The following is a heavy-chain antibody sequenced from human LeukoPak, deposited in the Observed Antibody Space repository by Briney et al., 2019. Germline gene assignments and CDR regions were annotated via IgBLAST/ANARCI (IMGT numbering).Heavy chain of an antibody. V-gene: IGHV4-30-4*01. CDR3: ARDRLRKLDY. Sequence: SETLSLTCIVSGGSISSGDYYWSWVRQPPGKGLEWIGYTYYSGTTYYNPSLKSRVTISVDTSKNQFSLKLSSVTAADTAVYYCARDRLRKLDYWGQGTLATVSS. CDR2: TYYSGTT. CDR1: GGSISSGDYY. J-gene: IGHJ4*02. D-gene: IGHD5-12*01.